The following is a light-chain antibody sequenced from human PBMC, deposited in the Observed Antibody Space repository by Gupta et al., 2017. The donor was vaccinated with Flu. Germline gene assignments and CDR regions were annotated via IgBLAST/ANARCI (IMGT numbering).Light chain of an antibody. Sequence: QTGKVTGRGDNRRTDDERWYQQRPGQAPRLVIYGKENRHSGSPDRFYGSNSGATASMTITGARADDEADYYCATRDIRVTHHYVFGNGTKVTVL. CDR2: GKE. V-gene: IGLV3-19*01. CDR3: ATRDIRVTHHYV. J-gene: IGLJ1*01. CDR1: NRRTDD.